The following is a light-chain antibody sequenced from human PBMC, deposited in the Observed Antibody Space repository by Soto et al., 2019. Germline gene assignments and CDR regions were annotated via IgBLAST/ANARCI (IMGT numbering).Light chain of an antibody. V-gene: IGKV1-5*01. CDR3: QQYHSYSPCT. Sequence: DIQMTQSPSTLSASVGNRFTITCRASQSLPGWWAWYQQKPGEAPKLLIYDASTLASGVPSRFRGSGSVPQFTLTTSNMQPDNSSTHYSQQYHSYSPCTFGQGTKLDIK. CDR1: QSLPGW. J-gene: IGKJ2*02. CDR2: DAS.